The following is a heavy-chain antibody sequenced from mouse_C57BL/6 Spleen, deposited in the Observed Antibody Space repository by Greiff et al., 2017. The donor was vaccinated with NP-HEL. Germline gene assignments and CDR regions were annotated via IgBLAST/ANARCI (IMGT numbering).Heavy chain of an antibody. CDR2: IDPSDSYT. CDR3: ARPTAQAAWFAY. D-gene: IGHD3-2*02. J-gene: IGHJ3*01. V-gene: IGHV1-50*01. CDR1: GYTFTSYW. Sequence: QVQLQQPGAELVKPGASVKLSCKASGYTFTSYWMLWVKQRPGQGLEWIGEIDPSDSYTNYNQKFKGKATLTVDTSSSTAYMQLSSLTSEDSAVYYCARPTAQAAWFAYWGQGTLVTVSA.